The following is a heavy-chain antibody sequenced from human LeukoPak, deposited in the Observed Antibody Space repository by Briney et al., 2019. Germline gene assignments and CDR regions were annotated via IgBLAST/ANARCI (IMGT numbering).Heavy chain of an antibody. Sequence: GGSPRLSSAASAFTVSTNYRSWARHARREELEGPSVIYCGGSTYYAYCVKGRFTISRDNSKNTLSLQMNSLRAEDTAVYYCARVTLDVIGMDVWGQGTTVTVSS. CDR1: AFTVSTNY. D-gene: IGHD1-1*01. CDR3: ARVTLDVIGMDV. V-gene: IGHV3-66*02. CDR2: IYCGGST. J-gene: IGHJ6*02.